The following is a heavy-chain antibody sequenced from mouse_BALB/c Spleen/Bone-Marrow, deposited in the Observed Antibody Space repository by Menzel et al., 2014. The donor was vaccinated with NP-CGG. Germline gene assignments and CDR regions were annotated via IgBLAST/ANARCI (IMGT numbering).Heavy chain of an antibody. Sequence: LMESGAELAKPGASVKMSCKASGYTFTSYRMHWVKQRPGQGLEWIGYIYPSTGYTEHNQKFKDKAIMTADESSSTAYMQLSSLTSEDSAVYYCARDDYAYWGQGTLVTVSA. J-gene: IGHJ3*01. CDR2: IYPSTGYT. D-gene: IGHD2-4*01. CDR3: ARDDYAY. CDR1: GYTFTSYR. V-gene: IGHV1-4*01.